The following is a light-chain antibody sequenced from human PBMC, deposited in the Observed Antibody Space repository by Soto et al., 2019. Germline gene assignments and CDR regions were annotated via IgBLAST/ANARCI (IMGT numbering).Light chain of an antibody. J-gene: IGKJ3*01. CDR2: DAS. Sequence: ETVMTQSPATLAVSPGERPTLSCSASQSVSSNLAWYQQKPGQAPRLLIYDASTRATGIPARFSGSGSGTQFTLTISSLQSEDFAVYYCQQYNTWPLPFGPGTKVDIK. CDR1: QSVSSN. V-gene: IGKV3-15*01. CDR3: QQYNTWPLP.